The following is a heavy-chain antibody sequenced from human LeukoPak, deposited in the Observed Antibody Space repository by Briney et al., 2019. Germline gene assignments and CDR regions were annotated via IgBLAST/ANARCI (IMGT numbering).Heavy chain of an antibody. V-gene: IGHV3-30*02. Sequence: GSLRLPCAASGFTFSSDGIHWVRQAPGKGLEWVANINSDGSRRYYADSVRGRFTISRDNSRSILFLEMNTLSAEDTGVYYCAKGIGENSFYFDYWGQGTLVTVSS. D-gene: IGHD1-26*01. J-gene: IGHJ4*02. CDR2: INSDGSRR. CDR1: GFTFSSDG. CDR3: AKGIGENSFYFDY.